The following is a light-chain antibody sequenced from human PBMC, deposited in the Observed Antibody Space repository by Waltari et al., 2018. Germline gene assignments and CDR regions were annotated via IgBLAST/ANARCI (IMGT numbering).Light chain of an antibody. CDR3: ASWDDSLRGV. CDR2: RNP. V-gene: IGLV1-47*01. J-gene: IGLJ1*01. Sequence: QPLLTQPPSASGTPGQRATISCSGTRFHIGSNYVSWYQQLPGTAPKLLICRNPQRPSGVPYRFSVSKSGTSASLAISGLRSEDEADYYCASWDDSLRGVFGTGTKVTVL. CDR1: RFHIGSNY.